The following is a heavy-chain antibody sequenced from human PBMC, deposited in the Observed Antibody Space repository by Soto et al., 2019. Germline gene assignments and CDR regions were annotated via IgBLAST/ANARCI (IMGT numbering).Heavy chain of an antibody. Sequence: ASVKVSCKASGYTFTSYYMHWVRQAPGQGLEWMGIINPSGGSTSYAQKFQGRVTMTRDTSTSTVYMELSSLRSEDTAVYYCARLTGDRIFLYDAFDIWGQGTMVTVSS. V-gene: IGHV1-46*01. CDR2: INPSGGST. J-gene: IGHJ3*02. D-gene: IGHD7-27*01. CDR3: ARLTGDRIFLYDAFDI. CDR1: GYTFTSYY.